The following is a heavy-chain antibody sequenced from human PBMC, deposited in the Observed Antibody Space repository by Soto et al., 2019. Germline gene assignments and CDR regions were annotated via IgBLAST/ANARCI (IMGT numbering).Heavy chain of an antibody. D-gene: IGHD3-10*01. CDR3: ARGSRLLWFGEVDI. CDR2: IIPIFGTA. V-gene: IGHV1-69*13. CDR1: GGTFSSYA. Sequence: ASVKVSCKASGGTFSSYAISWVRQAPGQGLEWMGGIIPIFGTANYAQKFQGRVTITADESTSTAYMELSSLRSEDTAVYYCARGSRLLWFGEVDIWGQGTMVTVSS. J-gene: IGHJ3*02.